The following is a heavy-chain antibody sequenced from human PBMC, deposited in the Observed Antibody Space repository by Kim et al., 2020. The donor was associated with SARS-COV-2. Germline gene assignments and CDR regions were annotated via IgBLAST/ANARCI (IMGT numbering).Heavy chain of an antibody. Sequence: SETLSLTCTVSGGSISSGGYYWSWIRQHPGKGLEWIGYIDYSGSTYYNPSLKSRVIISVDTAKNQFSLKLSSVTAADTAVYYCARGTRAYYDFWSGVNYRGEPFLEYWGQGTLVTVSS. CDR2: IDYSGST. D-gene: IGHD3-3*01. CDR3: ARGTRAYYDFWSGVNYRGEPFLEY. V-gene: IGHV4-31*03. J-gene: IGHJ4*02. CDR1: GGSISSGGYY.